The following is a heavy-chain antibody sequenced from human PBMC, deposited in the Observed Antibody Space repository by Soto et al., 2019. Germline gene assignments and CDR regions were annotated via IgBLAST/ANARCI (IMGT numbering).Heavy chain of an antibody. Sequence: GGSLSLSCAASGFTFISYAMHWVRQAQGKGLEWVAVISYDGSNKYYADSVKGRFTISRDNSKNTLYLQMNSLRAEDTAVYYCAKDLPAMAPSGYYYGMDVWGQGTTVTVSS. CDR3: AKDLPAMAPSGYYYGMDV. CDR2: ISYDGSNK. D-gene: IGHD5-18*01. J-gene: IGHJ6*02. V-gene: IGHV3-30-3*01. CDR1: GFTFISYA.